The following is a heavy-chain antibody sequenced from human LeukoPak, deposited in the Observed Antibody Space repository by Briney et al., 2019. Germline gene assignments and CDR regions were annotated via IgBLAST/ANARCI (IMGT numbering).Heavy chain of an antibody. CDR3: AIPYGDYGSTYFDY. V-gene: IGHV3-23*01. Sequence: GGSLRLSCAASGFTFSSYAMSWVRQAPGKGLEWVSAISGSGGSTYYADSAKGRFTISRDNSKNTLYLQMNSLRAEDTAVYYCAIPYGDYGSTYFDYWGQGTLVTVSS. D-gene: IGHD4-17*01. CDR1: GFTFSSYA. CDR2: ISGSGGST. J-gene: IGHJ4*02.